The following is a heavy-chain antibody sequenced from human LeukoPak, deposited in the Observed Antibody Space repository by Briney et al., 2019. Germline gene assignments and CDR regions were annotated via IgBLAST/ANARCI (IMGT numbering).Heavy chain of an antibody. CDR1: GFTLSTYS. Sequence: PGGSLRLSCAASGFTLSTYSMNWVRQAPGKGLERVSSISGSSSTIYYADSVKGRFTISRDNAKNSLYLQMNSLRAEDTAVYYCARLYSGSWYGDLSGYWGQGTLVTVSS. V-gene: IGHV3-21*04. CDR3: ARLYSGSWYGDLSGY. J-gene: IGHJ4*02. CDR2: ISGSSSTI. D-gene: IGHD6-13*01.